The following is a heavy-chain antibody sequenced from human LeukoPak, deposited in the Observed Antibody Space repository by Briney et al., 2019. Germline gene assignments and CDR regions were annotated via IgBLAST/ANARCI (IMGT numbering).Heavy chain of an antibody. D-gene: IGHD6-13*01. CDR2: IYYSGST. Sequence: SETLSLTCTVSGGSISSYYWSWIRQPPGKGLEWIGYIYYSGSTNYNPSLKSRVTISVDTSKNQFSLKLSSVTAADTAVYYCARGPPIAAAGIPFDYWGQGTLVTVSS. CDR3: ARGPPIAAAGIPFDY. V-gene: IGHV4-59*01. J-gene: IGHJ4*02. CDR1: GGSISSYY.